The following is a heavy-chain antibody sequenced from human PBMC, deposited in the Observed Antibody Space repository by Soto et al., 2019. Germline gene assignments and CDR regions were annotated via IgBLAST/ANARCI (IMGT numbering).Heavy chain of an antibody. CDR3: SHMESRVASYGLDV. J-gene: IGHJ6*02. V-gene: IGHV2-5*02. CDR1: GFSLDTSGVG. Sequence: QITLKESGPTLVKPTQTLTLTCTFSGFSLDTSGVGVAWIRQPPGKALEWLTLIYWDDDKRYSPSLRSRPTIPKDTSENRVVLTITNLDPVDTATYYCSHMESRVASYGLDVWGQGTTVTFSS. CDR2: IYWDDDK. D-gene: IGHD3-3*01.